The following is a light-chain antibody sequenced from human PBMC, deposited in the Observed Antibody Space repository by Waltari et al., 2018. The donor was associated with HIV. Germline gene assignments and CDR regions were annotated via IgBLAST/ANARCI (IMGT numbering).Light chain of an antibody. V-gene: IGKV1-12*01. CDR2: GTS. J-gene: IGKJ4*01. CDR3: QQAFSVPHT. Sequence: IQMAQSPASLSASVGASVSFSCRASHPVADKLAWYQQRPGKPPKLLIYGTSRLQSGVPSRFAGFGSATNFSLTITGLRPEDSATYVCQQAFSVPHTFGGGTELDI. CDR1: HPVADK.